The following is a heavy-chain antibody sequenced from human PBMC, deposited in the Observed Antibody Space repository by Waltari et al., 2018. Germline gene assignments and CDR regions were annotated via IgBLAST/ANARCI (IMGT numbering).Heavy chain of an antibody. Sequence: PGKGLEWVAVISYDGSNKYYADSVKGRFTISRDNSKNTLYLQMNSLRAEDTAVYYCAKDLAAMVGSDYYYYGMDVWGQGTTVTVSS. CDR2: ISYDGSNK. D-gene: IGHD5-18*01. CDR3: AKDLAAMVGSDYYYYGMDV. V-gene: IGHV3-30*18. J-gene: IGHJ6*02.